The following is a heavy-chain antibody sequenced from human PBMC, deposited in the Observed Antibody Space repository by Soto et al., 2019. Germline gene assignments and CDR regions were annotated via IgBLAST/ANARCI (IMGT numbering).Heavy chain of an antibody. V-gene: IGHV1-69*06. D-gene: IGHD2-2*01. J-gene: IGHJ4*02. CDR2: IIPVFGTP. Sequence: QVQLVQSGAEVKKPGSSVKVSCQTSGGTFTTSTISWVRQAPGQGLEWMGGIIPVFGTPSYAQKFQGRVTMTTDTSTSTAYMELRSLRSDDTAMYFCAIYHLELFRFDYWGQGTLVTVSS. CDR1: GGTFTTST. CDR3: AIYHLELFRFDY.